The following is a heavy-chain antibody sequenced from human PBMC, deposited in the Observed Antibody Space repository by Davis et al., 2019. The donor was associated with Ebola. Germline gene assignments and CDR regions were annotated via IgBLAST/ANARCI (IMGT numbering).Heavy chain of an antibody. Sequence: SETLSLTCNVSGGSISSSSYYWSWIRQPPGKGLEWIGYIYYSGSTNYNPSLKSRVTISVDTSKNQFSLKLSSVTAADTAVYYCARDATMVQGVIIADAFDIWGQGTMVTVSS. D-gene: IGHD3-10*01. CDR2: IYYSGST. CDR3: ARDATMVQGVIIADAFDI. CDR1: GGSISSSSYY. V-gene: IGHV4-61*01. J-gene: IGHJ3*02.